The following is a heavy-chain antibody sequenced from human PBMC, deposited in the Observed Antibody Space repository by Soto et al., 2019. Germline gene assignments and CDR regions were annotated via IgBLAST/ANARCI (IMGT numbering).Heavy chain of an antibody. D-gene: IGHD2-2*02. CDR1: GDSVSSNSAA. V-gene: IGHV6-1*01. J-gene: IGHJ6*02. CDR2: TYYRSKWYN. Sequence: PSQTLSLTCAISGDSVSSNSAAWNWIRQSPSRGLEWLGRTYYRSKWYNDYAVSVKSRITINPDTSKNQFSLQLNSVTPEDTAVYYCARDRPIAALLAAIRSHYYYYGMEVSGQGTSDTVSS. CDR3: ARDRPIAALLAAIRSHYYYYGMEV.